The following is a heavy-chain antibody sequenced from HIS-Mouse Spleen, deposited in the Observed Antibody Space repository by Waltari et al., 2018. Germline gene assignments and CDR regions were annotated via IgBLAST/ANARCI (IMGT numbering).Heavy chain of an antibody. CDR1: GGSFCGYS. D-gene: IGHD3-22*01. CDR2: INHSGTT. Sequence: QLQLQQGGAGLLRPWETRSPPCPVYGGSFCGYSWRGSLHPPGRGREWIGEINHSGTTNYNPSLKSRVTISVDTSKNQFSLKLSSVTAADTAVYYCARDYYYDSSGYYPQTYYFDYWGQGTLVTVSS. CDR3: ARDYYYDSSGYYPQTYYFDY. J-gene: IGHJ4*02. V-gene: IGHV4-34*01.